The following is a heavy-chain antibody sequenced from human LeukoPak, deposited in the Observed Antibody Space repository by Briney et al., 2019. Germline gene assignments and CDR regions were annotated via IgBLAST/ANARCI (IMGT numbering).Heavy chain of an antibody. Sequence: PSETLSLTCTVSGGSISSSSYYWGWIRQPPGKGLEWIGSISYGGRTYYNLSLKSRVSVSVAVDTSKDQFSLKLGSVTAADTAVYFCARLGGGHNSFWSGYYDFWGQGTLVTVSS. J-gene: IGHJ4*02. CDR2: ISYGGRT. CDR3: ARLGGGHNSFWSGYYDF. CDR1: GGSISSSSYY. D-gene: IGHD3-3*01. V-gene: IGHV4-39*07.